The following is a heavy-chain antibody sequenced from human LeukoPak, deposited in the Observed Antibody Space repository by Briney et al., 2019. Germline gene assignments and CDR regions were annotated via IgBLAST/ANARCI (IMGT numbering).Heavy chain of an antibody. Sequence: PSETLSLTCSVSGASLTRPTYYQWSWIRQPPRKGLELIGSIFSTGRATLNPSLQSRVTMSLDTYKRQCSVNLSCVTAEASSVYYCARFKSGGFSYFDSWGQGTLVAVSS. D-gene: IGHD3-3*01. CDR2: IFSTGRA. CDR1: GASLTRPTYY. J-gene: IGHJ4*02. V-gene: IGHV4-61*01. CDR3: ARFKSGGFSYFDS.